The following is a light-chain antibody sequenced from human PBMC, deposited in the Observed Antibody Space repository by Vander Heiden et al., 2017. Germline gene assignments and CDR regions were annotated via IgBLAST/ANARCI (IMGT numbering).Light chain of an antibody. J-gene: IGKJ5*01. V-gene: IGKV3-11*01. CDR2: NAS. CDR1: QSVNIF. CDR3: QQRSNWPIT. Sequence: EIVLTQSPANLSLSPGERATLSCRASQSVNIFLAWYQQKPGQAPRLLISNASNRATGIPARFSGSGSGTDFTLTISSLDPEDFAVYYCQQRSNWPITFGQGTRLEIK.